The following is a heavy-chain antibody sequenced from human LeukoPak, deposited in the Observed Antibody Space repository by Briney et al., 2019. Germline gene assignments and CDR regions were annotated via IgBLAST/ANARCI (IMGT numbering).Heavy chain of an antibody. CDR2: INTDGTVT. Sequence: GGSLRLSCAPSGLTFSKYWMLWVRHAPGKGLESVPRINTDGTVTTYADSVKGRFTVSRDNADNTMFLQMNSVRDEDTAVYYCATKQWLAPPPDSWGQGTPVTVSS. D-gene: IGHD6-19*01. V-gene: IGHV3-74*01. CDR1: GLTFSKYW. J-gene: IGHJ4*02. CDR3: ATKQWLAPPPDS.